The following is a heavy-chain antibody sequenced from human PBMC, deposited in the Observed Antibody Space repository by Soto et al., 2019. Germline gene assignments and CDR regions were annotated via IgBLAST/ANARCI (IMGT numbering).Heavy chain of an antibody. D-gene: IGHD5-12*01. CDR1: GFIFTDYS. V-gene: IGHV3-11*01. CDR2: ITTGGETT. J-gene: IGHJ4*02. CDR3: ARDPQRRDGYNFDS. Sequence: GGSLRLSCAACGFIFTDYSMAWIRQAPGKGLEWISYITTGGETTLYAASVEGRFTISRDNAKKALFLQMNSLRADDTAVYFCARDPQRRDGYNFDSWGQGTLVTVSS.